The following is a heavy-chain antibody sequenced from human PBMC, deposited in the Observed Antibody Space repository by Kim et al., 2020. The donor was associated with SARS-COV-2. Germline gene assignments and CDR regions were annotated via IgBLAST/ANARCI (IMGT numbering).Heavy chain of an antibody. V-gene: IGHV4-4*07. D-gene: IGHD2-8*01. CDR3: ARDCTNGVCNYFDY. Sequence: TTPPKSRVTMSVDTAKNQFSLKLSSVTAADTAVYYCARDCTNGVCNYFDYWGQGTLVTVSS. J-gene: IGHJ4*02.